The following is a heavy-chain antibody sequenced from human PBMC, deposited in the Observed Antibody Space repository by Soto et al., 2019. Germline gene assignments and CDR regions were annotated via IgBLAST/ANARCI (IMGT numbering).Heavy chain of an antibody. CDR1: GFTFSSYS. Sequence: GGSLRLSCAASGFTFSSYSMNWVRQAPGKGLEWVSSISSSSSYIYYADSVKGRFTISRDNAKNSLYLQMNSLRAEDTAVYYCARARYSYGDNWFDPWGQGTLVTVSS. CDR3: ARARYSYGDNWFDP. J-gene: IGHJ5*02. CDR2: ISSSSSYI. D-gene: IGHD5-18*01. V-gene: IGHV3-21*01.